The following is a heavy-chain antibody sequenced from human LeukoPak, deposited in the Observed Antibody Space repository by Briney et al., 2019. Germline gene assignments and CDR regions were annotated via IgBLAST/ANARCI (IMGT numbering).Heavy chain of an antibody. J-gene: IGHJ4*02. CDR3: ARDSIFGVVIIPSYFDY. V-gene: IGHV3-21*01. CDR1: GFTFSSYS. Sequence: AGGSLRLSCAASGFTFSSYSMNWVRQAPGKGLEWVSSISSSSSYIYYADSVKGRFTISRDNAKNSLYLQMNSLRAEDTAVYYCARDSIFGVVIIPSYFDYWGQGTLVTVSS. CDR2: ISSSSSYI. D-gene: IGHD3-3*01.